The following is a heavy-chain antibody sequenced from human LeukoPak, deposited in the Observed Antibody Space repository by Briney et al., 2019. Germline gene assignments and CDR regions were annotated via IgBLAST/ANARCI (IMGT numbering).Heavy chain of an antibody. D-gene: IGHD1-14*01. Sequence: GGSLRLSCTASGFTFCSYWMRWVRQVPGKGLVWVARINPGGSSITYADSVKGRFTISRDNAKNTLYLQMDSLRAEDTGVYYCARSNQADDYWGQGTLVTVSS. CDR3: ARSNQADDY. CDR1: GFTFCSYW. V-gene: IGHV3-74*01. J-gene: IGHJ4*02. CDR2: INPGGSSI.